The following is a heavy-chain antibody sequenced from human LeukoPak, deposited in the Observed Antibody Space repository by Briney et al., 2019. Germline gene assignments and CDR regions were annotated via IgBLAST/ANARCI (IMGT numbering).Heavy chain of an antibody. CDR2: ISGSGGST. Sequence: PGGSLRLSCAASGFTFSSYAMSWVRQAPGKGLEWVSAISGSGGSTYYADSVKGRFTISRDNSKNTLYLQMNSLRAEDTAVYYCAKVTKYYYGSGSYFDYWGQGTLVTVSS. CDR3: AKVTKYYYGSGSYFDY. D-gene: IGHD3-10*01. J-gene: IGHJ4*02. V-gene: IGHV3-23*01. CDR1: GFTFSSYA.